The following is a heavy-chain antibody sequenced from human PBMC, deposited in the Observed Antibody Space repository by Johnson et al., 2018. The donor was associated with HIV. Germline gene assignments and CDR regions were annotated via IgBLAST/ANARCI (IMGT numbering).Heavy chain of an antibody. CDR1: GLMFDDYA. D-gene: IGHD4-17*01. CDR2: IDWTGANA. CDR3: ARHAGGDFTYGLFQH. Sequence: VQLVESGGGVERPGESLRLSCVGSGLMFDDYAMSWVRQVPGKGLEWVSGIDWTGANAGYADSVKGRFTIFRDNAKNSLYIQMSGLREEDTALYYCARHAGGDFTYGLFQHWGRGTIVTVSS. J-gene: IGHJ1*01. V-gene: IGHV3-20*04.